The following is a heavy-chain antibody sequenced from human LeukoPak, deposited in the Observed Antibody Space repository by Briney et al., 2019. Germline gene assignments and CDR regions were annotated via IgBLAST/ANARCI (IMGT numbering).Heavy chain of an antibody. V-gene: IGHV3-30-3*01. CDR3: ARERYDSRWYTFGS. D-gene: IGHD3-22*01. J-gene: IGHJ4*02. Sequence: PGRSLRLSCAASGFTFSTYAMYWVRQAPGKGLEWVAVISYDESSKYFADSVKGRFTISRDNSKNTLYLLMNSLRAEDTAVYYCARERYDSRWYTFGSWGQGTLVIVSS. CDR1: GFTFSTYA. CDR2: ISYDESSK.